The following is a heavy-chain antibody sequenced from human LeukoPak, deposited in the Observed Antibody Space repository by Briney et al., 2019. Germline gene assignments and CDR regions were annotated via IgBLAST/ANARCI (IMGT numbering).Heavy chain of an antibody. CDR2: ISAYNGNT. CDR1: GCTFTSYC. V-gene: IGHV1-18*01. D-gene: IGHD6-19*01. CDR3: ARDARLVRYDGAFDI. Sequence: GAAVKVSCNAAGCTFTSYCTRWGLQAPGQGREWMGWISAYNGNTKYSQKLQGRVTMTTDTSTSTAYMELRSLRSDDGAVYYCARDARLVRYDGAFDIWGQRAMVTVSS. J-gene: IGHJ3*02.